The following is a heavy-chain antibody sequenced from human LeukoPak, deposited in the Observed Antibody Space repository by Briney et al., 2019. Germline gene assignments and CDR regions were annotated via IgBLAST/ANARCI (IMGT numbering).Heavy chain of an antibody. CDR1: GFIFTNAW. CDR3: ARKRPNYFDY. V-gene: IGHV3-7*01. CDR2: INHNGNVN. J-gene: IGHJ4*02. Sequence: GGSLRLSCATSGFIFTNAWMKWARQAPGKGLEWVASINHNGNVNYYVDSVKGRFTISRDNAENSLYLQMNSLRAEDTALYYCARKRPNYFDYWGQGTLVTVSS.